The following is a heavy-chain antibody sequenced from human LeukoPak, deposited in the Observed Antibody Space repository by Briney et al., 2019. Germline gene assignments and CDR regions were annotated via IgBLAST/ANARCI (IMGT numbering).Heavy chain of an antibody. V-gene: IGHV1-69*05. CDR1: GGTFSSYA. CDR2: IIPIFGTA. J-gene: IGHJ4*02. CDR3: ALDTAMVLYYDSSGPITEDGGY. D-gene: IGHD3-22*01. Sequence: GSSVKVSCKASGGTFSSYAISWVRQAPGQGLEWMGGIIPIFGTANYAQKFQGRVTITTDESTSTAYMELSSLRSEDTAVYYCALDTAMVLYYDSSGPITEDGGYWGQGTLVTVSS.